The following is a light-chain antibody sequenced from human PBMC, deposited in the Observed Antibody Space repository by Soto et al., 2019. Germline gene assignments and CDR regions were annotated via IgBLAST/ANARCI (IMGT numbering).Light chain of an antibody. CDR1: QGISSY. Sequence: DIQLTQSPSSVSASVGDRVTITCRASQGISSYLAWYQQKPGKAPKLLIYTASTLQSGVPSRFSGSGSGTKFTLTISSLQPEDFGTYYCQQLNSYPLTFGGGTKVDIK. CDR2: TAS. CDR3: QQLNSYPLT. V-gene: IGKV1-9*01. J-gene: IGKJ4*01.